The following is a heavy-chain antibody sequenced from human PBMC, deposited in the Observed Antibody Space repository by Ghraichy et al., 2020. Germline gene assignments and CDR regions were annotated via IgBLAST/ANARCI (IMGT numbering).Heavy chain of an antibody. J-gene: IGHJ6*02. CDR2: IDWDDDK. D-gene: IGHD2-15*01. CDR1: GFSLSTSGMC. CDR3: ARMEGQLDCSGGSCYPLYYYYYGMDV. Sequence: SGPTLVKPTQTLTLTCTFSGFSLSTSGMCVSWIRQPPGKALEWLALIDWDDDKYYSTSLKTRLTISKDTSKNQVVLTMTNMDPVDTATYYCARMEGQLDCSGGSCYPLYYYYYGMDVWGQGTTVTVSS. V-gene: IGHV2-70*01.